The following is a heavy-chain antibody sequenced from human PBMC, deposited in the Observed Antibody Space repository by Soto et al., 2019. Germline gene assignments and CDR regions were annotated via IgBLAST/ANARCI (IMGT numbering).Heavy chain of an antibody. Sequence: SETLSLTCTVSGGSIGSYYWSWIRQPPGKGLEWIGYIYYSGSTNYNPSLKSRVTISVDTSKNQFSLKLSSVTAADTAVYYCARQDIVLMVYANDYWGQGTLVTVSS. CDR2: IYYSGST. J-gene: IGHJ4*02. V-gene: IGHV4-59*01. CDR3: ARQDIVLMVYANDY. CDR1: GGSIGSYY. D-gene: IGHD2-8*01.